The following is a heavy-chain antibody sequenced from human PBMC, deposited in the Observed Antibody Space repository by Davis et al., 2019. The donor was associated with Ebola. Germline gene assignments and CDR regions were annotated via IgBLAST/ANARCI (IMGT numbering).Heavy chain of an antibody. CDR2: ISGSGGST. CDR1: GFTVSSNY. CDR3: ANCPYNWKLGYFQH. V-gene: IGHV3-23*01. D-gene: IGHD1-20*01. J-gene: IGHJ1*01. Sequence: GESLKISCAASGFTVSSNYMSWVRQAPGKGLEWVSAISGSGGSTYYADSVKGRFTISRDNSKNTLYLQMNSLRAEDTAVYYCANCPYNWKLGYFQHWGQGTLVTVSS.